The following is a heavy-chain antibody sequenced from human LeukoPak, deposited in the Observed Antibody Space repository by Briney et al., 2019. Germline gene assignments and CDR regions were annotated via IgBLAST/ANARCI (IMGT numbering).Heavy chain of an antibody. Sequence: PGGSLRLSCAASGFTFSSYAMSWVRQAPGKGLEWVSAISGSGGSTYYADSVKGRFTISRDNSKNTLYLQMNSLRAEDTAVYYCAKLLGGVSGIAARPYYFDYWGQGTLVTVSS. J-gene: IGHJ4*02. CDR3: AKLLGGVSGIAARPYYFDY. CDR1: GFTFSSYA. D-gene: IGHD6-6*01. CDR2: ISGSGGST. V-gene: IGHV3-23*01.